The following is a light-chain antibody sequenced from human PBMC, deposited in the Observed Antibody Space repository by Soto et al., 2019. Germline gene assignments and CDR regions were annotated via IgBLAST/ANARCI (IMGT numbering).Light chain of an antibody. Sequence: QSVLTQPASVSAAPGQKVTISCSGSSSNIGNNYVSWYQQLPGTAPKLLIYDNNKRPSGIPDRFSDSKSGTSATLATTGLQTGDEADYYCGTWDSSLSAYVFGTGTKVTVL. CDR1: SSNIGNNY. V-gene: IGLV1-51*01. J-gene: IGLJ1*01. CDR2: DNN. CDR3: GTWDSSLSAYV.